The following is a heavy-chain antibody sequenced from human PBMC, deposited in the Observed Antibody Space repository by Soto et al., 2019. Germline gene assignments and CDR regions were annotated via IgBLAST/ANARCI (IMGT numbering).Heavy chain of an antibody. D-gene: IGHD3-3*01. J-gene: IGHJ6*02. CDR3: AKDLPLRRFLEGMDV. CDR2: ISYDGSNK. V-gene: IGHV3-30*18. CDR1: GFTFSSYG. Sequence: QVQLVESGGGVVQPGRSLRLSCAASGFTFSSYGMHWVRQAPGKGLEWVAVISYDGSNKYYADSVKGRFTISRDNSKNTLYLQMNSLRAEDTAVYYCAKDLPLRRFLEGMDVWGQGTTVTVSS.